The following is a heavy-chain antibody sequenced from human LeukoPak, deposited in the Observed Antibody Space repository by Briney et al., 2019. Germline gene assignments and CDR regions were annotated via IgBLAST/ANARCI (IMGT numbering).Heavy chain of an antibody. V-gene: IGHV3-30-3*01. CDR1: GFTFNYFA. Sequence: SGGSLRLSCAGSGFTFNYFAIHWVRQAPGKGLEWVAVTSFDGTNKYYADSVRGRFTISRDNSNNTVHLQMNSLRPDDSALYYCAREDTPLWFDPWGQGTLVTVSS. J-gene: IGHJ5*02. CDR2: TSFDGTNK. CDR3: AREDTPLWFDP.